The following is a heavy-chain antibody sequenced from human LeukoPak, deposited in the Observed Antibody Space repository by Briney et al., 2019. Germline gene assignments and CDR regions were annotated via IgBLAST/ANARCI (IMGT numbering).Heavy chain of an antibody. Sequence: SETLSLTCTVSGGSISSDYWQWIRQPPGKGLEWVGYIYNSGNNHYNSSLKSRVTISIDTSKNQFSLKLASVTAADTALYYCATRGYWGQGTLVAVSS. CDR1: GGSISSDY. CDR3: ATRGY. D-gene: IGHD3-10*01. CDR2: IYNSGNN. J-gene: IGHJ4*02. V-gene: IGHV4-59*08.